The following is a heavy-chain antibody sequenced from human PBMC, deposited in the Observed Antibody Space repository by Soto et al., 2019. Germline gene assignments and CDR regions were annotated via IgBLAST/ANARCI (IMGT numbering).Heavy chain of an antibody. CDR3: ASGEIPAFDI. CDR2: IYYRGST. J-gene: IGHJ3*02. V-gene: IGHV4-30-4*01. D-gene: IGHD3-10*01. Sequence: SETLSLTCTVSGGSISSGDYYWSWIRQPPGKGLEWIGYIYYRGSTYYNPSLKRRVTKSVDTSKKQLSLKLSYVTAADTAVYYCASGEIPAFDIWGQGTMVT. CDR1: GGSISSGDYY.